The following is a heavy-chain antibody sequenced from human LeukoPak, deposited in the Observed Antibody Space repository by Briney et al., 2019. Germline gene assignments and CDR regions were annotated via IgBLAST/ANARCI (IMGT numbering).Heavy chain of an antibody. J-gene: IGHJ4*02. CDR2: ISGSGGST. V-gene: IGHV3-23*01. CDR3: ANPVKYYYDSSGYYPSDD. Sequence: PGGSLRLSCAASGFTFSSYAMSWVRQAPGKGLEWVSAISGSGGSTYYADSVKGRFTISRDNSKNTLYLQMNSLRAEDTAVYYCANPVKYYYDSSGYYPSDDWGQGTLVTVSS. CDR1: GFTFSSYA. D-gene: IGHD3-22*01.